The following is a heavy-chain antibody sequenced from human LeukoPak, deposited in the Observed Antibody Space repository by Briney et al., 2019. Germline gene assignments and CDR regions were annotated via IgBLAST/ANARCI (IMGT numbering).Heavy chain of an antibody. J-gene: IGHJ4*02. Sequence: SETLSLTCTVSGGSITSSSYYWGWIRQPPGKGPEWIGSIYYSGSTNYNPSLKSRVTISLDTSKNQFSLKLSSVTAADTAVYYCARGTFGGKVDYWGQGTLVTVSS. V-gene: IGHV4-39*07. CDR3: ARGTFGGKVDY. CDR2: IYYSGST. CDR1: GGSITSSSYY. D-gene: IGHD4-23*01.